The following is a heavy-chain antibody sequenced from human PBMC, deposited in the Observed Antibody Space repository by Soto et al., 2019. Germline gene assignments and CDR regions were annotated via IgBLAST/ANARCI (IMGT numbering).Heavy chain of an antibody. J-gene: IGHJ4*02. CDR2: INHSGST. Sequence: QVQLQQWGAGLLKPSESLSLTCAVYGGSFSGYSWSWIRQPPGKGLEWIGEINHSGSTNYNPSLKNRITTSVDTSKNQFSLKLSSVTAADTAVYYCARDPDSGNEHFDYWGQGTLVTVSS. D-gene: IGHD1-26*01. CDR3: ARDPDSGNEHFDY. CDR1: GGSFSGYS. V-gene: IGHV4-34*01.